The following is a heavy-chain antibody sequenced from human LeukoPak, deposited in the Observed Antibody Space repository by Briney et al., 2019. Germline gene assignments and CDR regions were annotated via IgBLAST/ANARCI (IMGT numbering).Heavy chain of an antibody. D-gene: IGHD3-9*01. J-gene: IGHJ4*02. CDR3: ARVLLTGYYYDY. CDR2: INANGGGT. Sequence: GGPLTLSCAASGFTFSNYAMHWVRQAPGMGLEYVSAINANGGGTYYPDSVKGRFTISRDNSKSTLYLQLGSLRAEDMAVYFCARVLLTGYYYDYWGQGTLVTVSS. V-gene: IGHV3-64*02. CDR1: GFTFSNYA.